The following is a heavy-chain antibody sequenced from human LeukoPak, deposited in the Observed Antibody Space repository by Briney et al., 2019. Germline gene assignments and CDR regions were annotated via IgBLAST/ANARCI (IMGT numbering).Heavy chain of an antibody. CDR2: INSDGSST. CDR3: AREGCSGGSCYQDV. D-gene: IGHD2-15*01. CDR1: GFTFSSYW. Sequence: GGSLRLSCAASGFTFSSYWMHWVRQASGKGLVWVSHINSDGSSTRYADSVKGRFTISRDNAKNTLYLQMNSLRAEDTAVFYCAREGCSGGSCYQDVWGKGTTVTVSS. V-gene: IGHV3-74*01. J-gene: IGHJ6*04.